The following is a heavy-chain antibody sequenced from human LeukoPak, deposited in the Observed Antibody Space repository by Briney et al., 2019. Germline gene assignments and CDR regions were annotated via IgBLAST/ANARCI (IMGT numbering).Heavy chain of an antibody. Sequence: TGGSLRLSCAASGFTFRGYWMTWVRQAPGKGLEWVANIKQDGSEKYYVDSVKGRFTISRDNAKNSLYLQMNSLRAEDTAVYYCARGRGIDYWGQGTLVTVSS. V-gene: IGHV3-7*03. CDR3: ARGRGIDY. J-gene: IGHJ4*02. CDR1: GFTFRGYW. D-gene: IGHD3-10*01. CDR2: IKQDGSEK.